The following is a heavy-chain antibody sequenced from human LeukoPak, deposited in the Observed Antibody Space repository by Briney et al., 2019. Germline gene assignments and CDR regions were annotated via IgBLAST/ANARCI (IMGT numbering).Heavy chain of an antibody. D-gene: IGHD1-7*01. CDR3: ARVPELLDPTPTDY. CDR1: GFTFSDYY. Sequence: PGGSLRLSCAASGFTFSDYYMSWIRQAPGKGLEWVSYISSSGSTIYYADSVKGRFTISRDNAKNSLYLQMNSLRAEDTAVYYCARVPELLDPTPTDYWGQGTLVTVSS. CDR2: ISSSGSTI. V-gene: IGHV3-11*04. J-gene: IGHJ4*02.